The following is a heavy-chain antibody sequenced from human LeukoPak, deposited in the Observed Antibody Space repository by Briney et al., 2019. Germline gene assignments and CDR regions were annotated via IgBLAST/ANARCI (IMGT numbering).Heavy chain of an antibody. CDR3: ARAWGRDFNY. CDR1: GGSISSTIYY. D-gene: IGHD7-27*01. Sequence: PSETLSLTCAVSGGSISSTIYYWGWIRQPPGKGLEWIGSIYYSGSTYYNPSLKRRVTISVDTSKNQFSLRLSSVTAADTAVYYCARAWGRDFNYWGQGTLVTVSS. V-gene: IGHV4-39*07. CDR2: IYYSGST. J-gene: IGHJ4*02.